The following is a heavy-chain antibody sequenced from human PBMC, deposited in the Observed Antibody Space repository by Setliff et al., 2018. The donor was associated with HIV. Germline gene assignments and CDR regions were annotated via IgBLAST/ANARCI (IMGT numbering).Heavy chain of an antibody. J-gene: IGHJ4*02. CDR3: ARGSCSGCYLSDY. Sequence: ASVKVSCKAFGYTFSTNAIHWVRQAPGQRLEWMGYINAGDDNTRYSEKFQCRVTITRDTSANTAYMELSSLRSEDTAVYYCARGSCSGCYLSDYWGLGTLVTVS. V-gene: IGHV1-3*01. CDR1: GYTFSTNA. D-gene: IGHD6-19*01. CDR2: INAGDDNT.